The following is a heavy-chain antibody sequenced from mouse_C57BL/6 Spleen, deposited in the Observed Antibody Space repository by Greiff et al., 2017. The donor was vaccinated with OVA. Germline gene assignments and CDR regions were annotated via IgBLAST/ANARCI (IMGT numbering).Heavy chain of an antibody. Sequence: RVEPGASVKMSCKASGYTFTDYTMHWVKQSHGKSLEWIGYINPNNGGTSYNQKFKGKATLTVNKSSSTAYMELRSLTSEDSAVYYCARRRDDYGYFDYWGQGTTLTVSS. J-gene: IGHJ2*01. V-gene: IGHV1-22*01. CDR3: ARRRDDYGYFDY. CDR1: GYTFTDYT. D-gene: IGHD2-4*01. CDR2: INPNNGGT.